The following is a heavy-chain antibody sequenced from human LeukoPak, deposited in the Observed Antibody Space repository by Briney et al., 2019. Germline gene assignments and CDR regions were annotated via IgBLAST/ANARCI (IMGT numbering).Heavy chain of an antibody. D-gene: IGHD5-18*01. CDR1: GFTFNIYA. Sequence: GGSLRLSCAASGFTFNIYAMNWVRQAPGKGLEWVAAISGSGVSTRDEDSVKGRFTISRDNSKNTLYLQMSSLRAEDTAVYYCAKDHMSSPVTYGYSFDSWGQGTLVTVSS. V-gene: IGHV3-23*01. J-gene: IGHJ4*02. CDR3: AKDHMSSPVTYGYSFDS. CDR2: ISGSGVST.